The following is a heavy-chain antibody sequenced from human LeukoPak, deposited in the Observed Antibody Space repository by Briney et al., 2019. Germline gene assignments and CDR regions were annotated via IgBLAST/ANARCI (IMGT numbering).Heavy chain of an antibody. CDR1: GGSISSSTYY. CDR2: IYYSGST. J-gene: IGHJ4*02. Sequence: SETLSLTCTVSGGSISSSTYYWGWIRQPPGKGLEWFGSIYYSGSTYYNPSLKSRFTISVDTSKNQFSLKLSSVTAADTAVYYCARSEQWLVPLDHWGQGTLVTVSS. CDR3: ARSEQWLVPLDH. D-gene: IGHD6-19*01. V-gene: IGHV4-39*07.